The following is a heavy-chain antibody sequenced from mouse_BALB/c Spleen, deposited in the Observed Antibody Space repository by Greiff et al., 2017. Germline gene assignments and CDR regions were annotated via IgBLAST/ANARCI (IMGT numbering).Heavy chain of an antibody. CDR2: IDPANGNT. CDR3: ARDGLLRYHWFAY. V-gene: IGHV14-3*02. J-gene: IGHJ3*01. CDR1: GFNIKDTY. Sequence: EVQLVESGAELVKPGASVKLSCTASGFNIKDTYMHWVKQRPEQGLEWIGRIDPANGNTKYDPKFQGKATITADTSSNTAYLQLSSLTSEDTAVYYCARDGLLRYHWFAYWAKGLWSLSLQ. D-gene: IGHD1-1*01.